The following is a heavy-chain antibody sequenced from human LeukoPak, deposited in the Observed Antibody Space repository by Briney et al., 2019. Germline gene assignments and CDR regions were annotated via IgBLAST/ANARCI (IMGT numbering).Heavy chain of an antibody. CDR3: ARAQEGCSRASCYLEP. V-gene: IGHV4-4*02. D-gene: IGHD2-2*01. CDR1: GASISSTNW. J-gene: IGHJ5*02. CDR2: KHHSGRT. Sequence: TPSETLSLTCAISGASISSTNWWIWVRQPPGKGLEWIGEKHHSGRTNYNPSLKSRITISVDKSKNQVFLRLNSVAAADTALYYCARAQEGCSRASCYLEPWGQGTLVTVSS.